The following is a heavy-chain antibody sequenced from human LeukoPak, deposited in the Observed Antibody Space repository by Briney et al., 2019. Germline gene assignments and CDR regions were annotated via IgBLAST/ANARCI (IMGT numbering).Heavy chain of an antibody. CDR2: ISAYNGNT. J-gene: IGHJ4*02. Sequence: ASVKVSCTASGYTFTSYGISWVRQAPGQGLEWMGWISAYNGNTNYAQKLQGRVTMTTDTSTSTAYMELRSLRSDDTAVYYCAGTYYYDSSGYITFDYWGQGTLVTVSS. D-gene: IGHD3-22*01. CDR1: GYTFTSYG. CDR3: AGTYYYDSSGYITFDY. V-gene: IGHV1-18*01.